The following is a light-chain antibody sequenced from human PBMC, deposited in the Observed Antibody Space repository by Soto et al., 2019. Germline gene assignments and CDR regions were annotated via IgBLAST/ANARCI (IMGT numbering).Light chain of an antibody. CDR3: QQANSFPLT. J-gene: IGKJ4*01. Sequence: DIQMTQSPSSLSASVGDRVTITCRASQTISGYLSWYQQKPGKAPELLIYAASSLQSGVPSRFSGSGSGTDFTLTISSLQPEDFATYYCQQANSFPLTFGGGTKVDIK. V-gene: IGKV1-39*01. CDR2: AAS. CDR1: QTISGY.